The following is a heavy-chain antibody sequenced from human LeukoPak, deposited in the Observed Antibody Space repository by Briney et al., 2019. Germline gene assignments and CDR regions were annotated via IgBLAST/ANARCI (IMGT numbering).Heavy chain of an antibody. CDR1: GGTFSSYA. Sequence: GASVKVSCKASGGTFSSYAISWVRQAPGQGLEWMGGIIPIFGTANYAQKFHGRVTITADESTSTAYMELSSLRSEDTAVYYCARDKPYYDFWSGYHAFDIWGQGTMVTVSS. CDR2: IIPIFGTA. CDR3: ARDKPYYDFWSGYHAFDI. D-gene: IGHD3-3*01. J-gene: IGHJ3*02. V-gene: IGHV1-69*13.